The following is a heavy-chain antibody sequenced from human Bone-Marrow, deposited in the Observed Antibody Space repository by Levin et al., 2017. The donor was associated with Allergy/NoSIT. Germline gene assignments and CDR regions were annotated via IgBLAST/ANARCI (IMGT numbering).Heavy chain of an antibody. D-gene: IGHD1-1*01. CDR3: ARETPLDADAPDDALDI. Sequence: ASVKVSCKASGYTFIGYYIHWVRQAPGQGLEWMGWIKPHSGGTKFAEKFQDRVTMTRDTSITTAYMELSSLTSDDTAVYYCARETPLDADAPDDALDIWGQGTVLTVSS. V-gene: IGHV1-2*02. CDR1: GYTFIGYY. J-gene: IGHJ3*02. CDR2: IKPHSGGT.